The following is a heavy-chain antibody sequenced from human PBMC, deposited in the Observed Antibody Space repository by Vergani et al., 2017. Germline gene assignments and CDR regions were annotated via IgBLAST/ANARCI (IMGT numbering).Heavy chain of an antibody. CDR2: IIPILGIA. J-gene: IGHJ2*01. Sequence: QVQLVQSGAEVKKPGSSVKVSCKASGGTFSSYTISWVRKAPGKGLEWMGRIIPILGIANYAQKFQGRVTITADKSTSTSYMVLSSLRSEDTAVYYCAIDRDGPWYFDLWGRGTLVTVSS. CDR3: AIDRDGPWYFDL. V-gene: IGHV1-69*08. CDR1: GGTFSSYT. D-gene: IGHD5-24*01.